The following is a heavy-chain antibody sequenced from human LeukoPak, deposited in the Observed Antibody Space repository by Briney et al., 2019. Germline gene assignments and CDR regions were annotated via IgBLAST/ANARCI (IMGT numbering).Heavy chain of an antibody. CDR3: ARDGYDFWSDYPTTLDY. CDR1: GFTFSSYA. CDR2: ISTSSRTI. V-gene: IGHV3-48*01. Sequence: SGGSLRLSCAASGFTFSSYAMHWVRQAPGKGLEWVSYISTSSRTIYYADSVKGRFTISRDNAKNSLFLQMNSLRAEDTAVYYCARDGYDFWSDYPTTLDYWGQGTLVTVSS. J-gene: IGHJ4*02. D-gene: IGHD3-3*01.